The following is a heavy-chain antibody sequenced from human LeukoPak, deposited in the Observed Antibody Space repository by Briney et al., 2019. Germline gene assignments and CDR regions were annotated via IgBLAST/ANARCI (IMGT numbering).Heavy chain of an antibody. CDR2: IYHSGST. CDR3: ARSGGDFKYYYYYYMDV. D-gene: IGHD2/OR15-2a*01. Sequence: PSETLSLTCTVSGYSISSGYYWGWIRQPPGKGLEWIGSIYHSGSTYYNPSLKSRVTISVDTSKNQFSLKLSSVTAADTAVYYCARSGGDFKYYYYYYMDVWGKGATVTVSS. J-gene: IGHJ6*03. V-gene: IGHV4-38-2*02. CDR1: GYSISSGYY.